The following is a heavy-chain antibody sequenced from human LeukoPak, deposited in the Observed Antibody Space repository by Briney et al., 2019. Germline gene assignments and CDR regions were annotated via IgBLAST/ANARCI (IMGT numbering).Heavy chain of an antibody. CDR1: GYTFTSYG. V-gene: IGHV1-18*01. CDR3: ARDPEDTMVRGVADGMDV. D-gene: IGHD3-10*01. CDR2: ISAYNGNT. Sequence: SVKVSCKASGYTFTSYGISWVRQAPGQGLEWMGWISAYNGNTNYAQKLQGRVTMTTDTSTSTAYMELRSLRSDDTAVYYCARDPEDTMVRGVADGMDVWGQGTTVTVSS. J-gene: IGHJ6*02.